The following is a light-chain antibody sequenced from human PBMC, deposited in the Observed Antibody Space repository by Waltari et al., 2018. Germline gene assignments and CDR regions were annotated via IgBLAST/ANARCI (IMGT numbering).Light chain of an antibody. CDR3: QQSYSTLTWT. CDR2: GAT. J-gene: IGKJ1*01. CDR1: ESINRF. V-gene: IGKV1-39*01. Sequence: DIQMTQSPSSLSASVGDTVTIPCRASESINRFLNWYQQEPGSAPKLLISGATRLQNGVPSRFSGSGFGTDVTLTISSLQPEDFATYYCQQSYSTLTWTFGQGTKVEI.